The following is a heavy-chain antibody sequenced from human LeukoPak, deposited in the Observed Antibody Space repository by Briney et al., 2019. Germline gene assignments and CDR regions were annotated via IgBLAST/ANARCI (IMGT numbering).Heavy chain of an antibody. CDR1: GGSISSYY. CDR3: ARIYCTSTSCLDY. Sequence: SETLSLTCTVSGGSISSYYWSWIRQPPGKGLEWIGYIYYSGSTNYNPSLKSRVTISVDTSKNQFSLKLSSVTAADTAVYYCARIYCTSTSCLDYWGQGTLVTVSS. V-gene: IGHV4-59*01. CDR2: IYYSGST. J-gene: IGHJ4*02. D-gene: IGHD2-2*01.